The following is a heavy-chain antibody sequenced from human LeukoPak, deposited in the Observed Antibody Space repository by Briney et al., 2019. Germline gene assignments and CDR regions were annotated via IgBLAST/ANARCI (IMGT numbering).Heavy chain of an antibody. CDR3: AACGIAVAGQYDY. D-gene: IGHD6-13*01. CDR1: GFTFTSSA. J-gene: IGHJ4*02. V-gene: IGHV1-58*01. Sequence: ASVKVSCKASGFTFTSSAVQWVRQARGQRLEWIGWIVVGSGNTNYAQKFQERVTITRDMSTSTAYMELSSLRSEDTAVYYYAACGIAVAGQYDYWGQGTLVTVSS. CDR2: IVVGSGNT.